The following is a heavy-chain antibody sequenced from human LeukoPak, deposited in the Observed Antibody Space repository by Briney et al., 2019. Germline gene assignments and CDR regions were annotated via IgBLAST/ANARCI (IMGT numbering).Heavy chain of an antibody. CDR2: INHSGST. J-gene: IGHJ4*02. V-gene: IGHV4-34*01. Sequence: SETLSLTCAVYGGSFSGYYWSWIRQPPGKGLEWVGEINHSGSTNYNPSLKSRVTISVDTSKNQFSLKLSSVTAADTAVYYCASRSGSYYFYWGQGTLVTVSS. D-gene: IGHD1-26*01. CDR3: ASRSGSYYFY. CDR1: GGSFSGYY.